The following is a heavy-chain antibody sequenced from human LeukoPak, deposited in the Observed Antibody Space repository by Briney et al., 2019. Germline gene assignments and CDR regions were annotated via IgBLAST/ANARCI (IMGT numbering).Heavy chain of an antibody. J-gene: IGHJ4*02. CDR3: ARHSTAGDFDY. CDR1: GYSFTSYW. CDR2: IYPGDSDT. Sequence: PGESLKISCKGSGYSFTSYWIGWVRQMPGTGLEWVGVIYPGDSDTRYSPSFQGQITISADKSISTAYLQWSSLKASDTAMYYCARHSTAGDFDYCGQGTLVTVSS. V-gene: IGHV5-51*01.